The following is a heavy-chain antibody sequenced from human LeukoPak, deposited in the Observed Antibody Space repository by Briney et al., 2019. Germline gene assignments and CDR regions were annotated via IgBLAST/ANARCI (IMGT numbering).Heavy chain of an antibody. D-gene: IGHD3-22*01. CDR3: ARDAYDSSGYYSRD. V-gene: IGHV4-61*02. Sequence: PSETLSLTCTVSGGSISSGSYYWSWIRQPAGRGLEWIGRIYASGSTNYNPSLKSRVTISVDTSKNQFSLKLSSVTAADTAVYYCARDAYDSSGYYSRDWGQGTLVTVSS. CDR1: GGSISSGSYY. J-gene: IGHJ4*02. CDR2: IYASGST.